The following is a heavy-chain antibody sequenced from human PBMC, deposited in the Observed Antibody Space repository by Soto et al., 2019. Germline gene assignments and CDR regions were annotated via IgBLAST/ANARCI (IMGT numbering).Heavy chain of an antibody. Sequence: QVQLVQSGAEVKKPGSSVKVSCKASGGTFSRYSITWVRQAPGHGLEWIGRIIPIFGIASYAQKFQGRVTSTADESTGSAXMXLRSLRSDDTAVYYCAREDRDRETGLVPAAIDGMDVWGQGTTVTVSS. D-gene: IGHD2-2*01. V-gene: IGHV1-69*08. CDR3: AREDRDRETGLVPAAIDGMDV. J-gene: IGHJ6*02. CDR1: GGTFSRYS. CDR2: IIPIFGIA.